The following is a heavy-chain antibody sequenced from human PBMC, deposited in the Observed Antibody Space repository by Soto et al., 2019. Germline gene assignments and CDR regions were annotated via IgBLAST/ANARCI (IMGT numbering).Heavy chain of an antibody. CDR2: INHSGST. Sequence: QVQLQQWGAGLLKPSETLSLTCAVYGGSFSGYYWSWIRQPPGKGLEWIGEINHSGSTNYNPSLRSRVTIAVDTTKKQFLLMLSSVAAADTALYYGGRGRKTYSTNGGCHDYYYMDVWGKGTTVTVSS. CDR1: GGSFSGYY. CDR3: GRGRKTYSTNGGCHDYYYMDV. J-gene: IGHJ6*03. V-gene: IGHV4-34*01. D-gene: IGHD2-8*01.